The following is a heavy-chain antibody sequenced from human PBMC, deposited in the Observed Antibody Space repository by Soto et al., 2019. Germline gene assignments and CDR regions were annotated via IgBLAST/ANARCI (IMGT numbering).Heavy chain of an antibody. D-gene: IGHD6-6*01. Sequence: EVQLVESGGGLVKPGGSLRLSCAASGFTFSSYSMNWVRQAPGKGLEWVSSISSSSSYIYYADSVKGRFTISRDNAKNSLYLQMNSLRAEDTAVYYCAREGTGRSSWYYYYMDVWGKGTTVTVSS. J-gene: IGHJ6*03. CDR1: GFTFSSYS. CDR2: ISSSSSYI. CDR3: AREGTGRSSWYYYYMDV. V-gene: IGHV3-21*01.